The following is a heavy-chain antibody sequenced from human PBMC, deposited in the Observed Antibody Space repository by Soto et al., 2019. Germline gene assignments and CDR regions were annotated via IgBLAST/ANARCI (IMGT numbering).Heavy chain of an antibody. V-gene: IGHV4-39*01. CDR2: VYYSGST. J-gene: IGHJ4*01. CDR1: GGSVSSSSYY. D-gene: IGHD3-9*01. Sequence: QLQLQESGPGLVKPSETLSLTCTVSGGSVSSSSYYWGWVRQPPGKGLAWIGSVYYSGSTYYNPSLESRVTISVDTSKNQFTLKLMSLSAADTAVDDCGSLDGLATISYYFDYWGHGALVTVSS. CDR3: GSLDGLATISYYFDY.